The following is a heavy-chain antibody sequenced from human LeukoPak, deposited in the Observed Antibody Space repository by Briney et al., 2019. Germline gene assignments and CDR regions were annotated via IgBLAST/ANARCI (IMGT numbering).Heavy chain of an antibody. Sequence: GASVKVSCKASGYTFTSYDINWVRQATGQGLEWMGWMNPNSGNTGYAQKFQGRVTITRTTSISTAYMELSSLRSEDTAVYYCATYSNYNPEHDAFDIWGQGTMVTVSS. CDR2: MNPNSGNT. J-gene: IGHJ3*02. CDR1: GYTFTSYD. D-gene: IGHD4-11*01. CDR3: ATYSNYNPEHDAFDI. V-gene: IGHV1-8*03.